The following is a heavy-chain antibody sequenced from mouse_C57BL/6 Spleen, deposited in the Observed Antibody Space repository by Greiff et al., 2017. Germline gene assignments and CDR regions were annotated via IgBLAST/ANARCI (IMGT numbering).Heavy chain of an antibody. Sequence: QVQLQEPGAELVMPGASVKLSCKASGYTFTSYWMHWVKQRPGQGLEWIGEIDPSGSYTNYNQKFKGKSTLTVDKSSSTAYMQLSSLTSEDSAVYYCARYDGPLYFDYGGQGTTLTVSS. CDR1: GYTFTSYW. CDR2: IDPSGSYT. V-gene: IGHV1-69*01. CDR3: ARYDGPLYFDY. D-gene: IGHD2-3*01. J-gene: IGHJ2*01.